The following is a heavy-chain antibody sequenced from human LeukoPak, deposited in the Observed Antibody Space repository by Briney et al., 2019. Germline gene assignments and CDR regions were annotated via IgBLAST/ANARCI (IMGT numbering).Heavy chain of an antibody. J-gene: IGHJ4*02. CDR2: IRYDGSNK. V-gene: IGHV3-30*02. D-gene: IGHD3-22*01. CDR3: AKDLALRYYDSSGLAY. Sequence: GGSLRLSCAASGFIFSSYGMHWVRQAPGKGLECVAFIRYDGSNKYYADSVKGRFTISRDNSKNTLYLQMNSLRAEDTAVYYCAKDLALRYYDSSGLAYWGQGTLVTVSS. CDR1: GFIFSSYG.